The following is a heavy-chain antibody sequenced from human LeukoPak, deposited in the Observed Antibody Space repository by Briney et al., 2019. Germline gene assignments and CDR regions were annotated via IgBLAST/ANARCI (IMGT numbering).Heavy chain of an antibody. CDR1: GFTFSSNY. V-gene: IGHV3-53*01. CDR3: AKGTVDGGQYYYDTS. D-gene: IGHD3-22*01. Sequence: GGSLRLSCAASGFTFSSNYMSWVRQAPGKGLEWVSVIYSGGSTYYADSVMGRFTISRDNSKNTLYLPMNSLRAEVTAVDYCAKGTVDGGQYYYDTSGGQGTLVTVST. CDR2: IYSGGST. J-gene: IGHJ4*02.